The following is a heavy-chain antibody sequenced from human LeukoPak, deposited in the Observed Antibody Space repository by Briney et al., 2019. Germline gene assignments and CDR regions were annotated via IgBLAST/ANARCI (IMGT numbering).Heavy chain of an antibody. CDR2: INPSGGST. Sequence: GASVKVSCKASGYTFTSYYMHWVRQAPGQGLEWMGIINPSGGSTSYAQKFQGRVTMTRDTSTSTVYMELSSLRSEDTAVHYCAREIATMVRGGTYGMDVWGQGTTVTVSS. CDR3: AREIATMVRGGTYGMDV. D-gene: IGHD3-10*01. CDR1: GYTFTSYY. V-gene: IGHV1-46*01. J-gene: IGHJ6*02.